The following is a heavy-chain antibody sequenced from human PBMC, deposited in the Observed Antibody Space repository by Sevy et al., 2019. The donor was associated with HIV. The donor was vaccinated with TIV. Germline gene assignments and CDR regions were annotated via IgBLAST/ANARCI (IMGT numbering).Heavy chain of an antibody. CDR3: AREGGYYDSFFDY. D-gene: IGHD3-22*01. CDR2: ISSSSSYI. J-gene: IGHJ4*02. Sequence: GGSLRLSCAASGFTFSIYSMNWVRQAPGKGLEWVSCISSSSSYIYYADSVKGRFTITRDNAKNSLYLQMNSLRAEDTAVYYCAREGGYYDSFFDYWGQGTLVTVSS. V-gene: IGHV3-21*01. CDR1: GFTFSIYS.